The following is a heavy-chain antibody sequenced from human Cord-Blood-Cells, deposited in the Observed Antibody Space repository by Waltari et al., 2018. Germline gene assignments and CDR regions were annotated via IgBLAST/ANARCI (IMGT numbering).Heavy chain of an antibody. V-gene: IGHV4-38-2*02. CDR3: ARDVGAFDY. CDR2: IYHSGST. D-gene: IGHD1-26*01. J-gene: IGHJ4*02. CDR1: GYSISSGYY. Sequence: QVQLQESGPGLVKPSETLSLTCAVSGYSISSGYYWGWIRQPPGKGMEWIGCIYHSGSTYYNPSLKSRVTISVDTSKNQFSLKLSSVTAADTAVYYCARDVGAFDYWGQGTLVTVSS.